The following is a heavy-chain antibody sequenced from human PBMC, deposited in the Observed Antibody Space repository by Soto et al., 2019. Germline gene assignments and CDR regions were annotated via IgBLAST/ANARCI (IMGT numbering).Heavy chain of an antibody. CDR2: INHSGST. CDR3: ARVLGNDAFDI. J-gene: IGHJ3*02. CDR1: GGSFSGYY. V-gene: IGHV4-34*01. D-gene: IGHD3-3*02. Sequence: PSETLSLTCAVYGGSFSGYYWTWIRQPPGTGLEWIGEINHSGSTNYNPSLKSRVTISVDKSENQFSLKLSSVTAADTAVYYCARVLGNDAFDIWGQGTMVT.